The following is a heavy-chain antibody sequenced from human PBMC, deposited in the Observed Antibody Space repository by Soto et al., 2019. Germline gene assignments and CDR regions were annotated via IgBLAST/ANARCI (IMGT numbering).Heavy chain of an antibody. D-gene: IGHD2-21*02. CDR2: INHSGST. J-gene: IGHJ4*02. Sequence: TSETLSLTCAVYGGSFSGYYWSWIRQPPGKGLEWIGEINHSGSTNYNPSLKSRVTISVDTSKNQFSLKLSSVTAADTAVYYCARLGVTFDYWGQGTLVTVSS. CDR3: ARLGVTFDY. V-gene: IGHV4-34*01. CDR1: GGSFSGYY.